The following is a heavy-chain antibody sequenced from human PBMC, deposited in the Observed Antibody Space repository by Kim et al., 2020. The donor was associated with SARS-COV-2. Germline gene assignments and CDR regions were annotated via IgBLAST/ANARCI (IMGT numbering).Heavy chain of an antibody. D-gene: IGHD4-17*01. V-gene: IGHV1-3*01. Sequence: ASVKVSCKASGYTFTSYAMHWVRQAPGQRLEWMGWINAGNGNTKYSQKFQGRVTITRDTSASTAYMELSSLRSEDTAVYYCARDPGYGDYPTFDYWGQGTLVTVSS. CDR1: GYTFTSYA. CDR2: INAGNGNT. J-gene: IGHJ4*02. CDR3: ARDPGYGDYPTFDY.